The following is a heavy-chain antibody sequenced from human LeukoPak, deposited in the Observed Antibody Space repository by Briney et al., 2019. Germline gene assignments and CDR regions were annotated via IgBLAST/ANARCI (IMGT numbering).Heavy chain of an antibody. J-gene: IGHJ5*01. CDR3: ARGYRYSFDF. CDR2: IYASGNT. V-gene: IGHV3-53*01. CDR1: GFTVSNNL. Sequence: QPGGSLRLPCAASGFTVSNNLMTWVRQAPGKGLEWVSVIYASGNTYYADSVKGRFTISRDNSKNTLYLQMNSLRAEDTALYYCARGYRYSFDFWGQGTLVTVSS. D-gene: IGHD5-18*01.